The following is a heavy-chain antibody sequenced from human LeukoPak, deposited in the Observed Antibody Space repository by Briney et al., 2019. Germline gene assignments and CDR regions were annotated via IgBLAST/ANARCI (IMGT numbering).Heavy chain of an antibody. CDR2: IYSGGST. D-gene: IGHD3-22*01. J-gene: IGHJ4*02. V-gene: IGHV3-66*04. Sequence: GGSLRLSCAASGFTVSRNYMSWVRQAPGKGLEWVSVIYSGGSTYYADSVKGRFTISRDNSKNTLYLQMNSLRAEDTAVYYCARPHYDSSRHHDYWGQGTLVTVSS. CDR3: ARPHYDSSRHHDY. CDR1: GFTVSRNY.